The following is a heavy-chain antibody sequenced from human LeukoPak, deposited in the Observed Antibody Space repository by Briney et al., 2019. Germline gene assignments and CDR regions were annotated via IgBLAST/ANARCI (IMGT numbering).Heavy chain of an antibody. CDR1: GFTFSTYW. Sequence: GGSLRLSCSASGFTFSTYWMSWVRLAPGKGLEWVANIKEDGTETYYVDSVKGRFTISRDNAKDSLYLQMNSLRVEDTAVYYCAKEGRSLQTYWGQGTLVTVSS. V-gene: IGHV3-7*03. CDR3: AKEGRSLQTY. J-gene: IGHJ4*02. D-gene: IGHD5-24*01. CDR2: IKEDGTET.